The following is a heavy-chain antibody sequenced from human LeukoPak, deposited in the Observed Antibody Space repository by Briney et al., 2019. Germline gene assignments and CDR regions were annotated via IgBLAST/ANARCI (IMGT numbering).Heavy chain of an antibody. D-gene: IGHD4-17*01. CDR2: MNANSGNT. V-gene: IGHV1-8*03. Sequence: ASVKVSCKTSGYTFTSYDINWVRQASGRGLEWMGWMNANSGNTGYAQKFHGRFTFTRDTSTGTAYMELSSLRSEDTAVYYCASLGGGSTVTTYLNYWGEGTLVTVSS. CDR1: GYTFTSYD. CDR3: ASLGGGSTVTTYLNY. J-gene: IGHJ4*02.